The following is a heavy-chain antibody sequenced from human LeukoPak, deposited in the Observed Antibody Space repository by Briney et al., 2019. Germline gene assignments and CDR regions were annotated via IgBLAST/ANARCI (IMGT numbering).Heavy chain of an antibody. J-gene: IGHJ4*02. CDR1: GYTFTAYY. Sequence: ASVKVSCKASGYTFTAYYIHWVRQAPGQGLEWVGRINCNSAGTNYAQKFQGRVTMTRDTSISTAYMELSRLRSDDTAVYYCATKKQQVTPIDYWGQGTLVTVSS. CDR3: ATKKQQVTPIDY. V-gene: IGHV1-2*06. D-gene: IGHD6-13*01. CDR2: INCNSAGT.